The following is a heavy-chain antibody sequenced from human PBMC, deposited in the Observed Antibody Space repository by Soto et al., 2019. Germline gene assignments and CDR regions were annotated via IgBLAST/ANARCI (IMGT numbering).Heavy chain of an antibody. Sequence: QVQLVESGGGVVQPGRSLRLSCAASGFTFSSYAMHWVRQAPGKGLEWVAVISYDGSNKYYADSVKGRFTISRDNSKNTLYLKMNSQRAEDTAVYYCARSFYDSSGYYYALENYYYGMDVWGQGTTVTVSS. D-gene: IGHD3-22*01. CDR1: GFTFSSYA. CDR3: ARSFYDSSGYYYALENYYYGMDV. J-gene: IGHJ6*02. CDR2: ISYDGSNK. V-gene: IGHV3-30-3*01.